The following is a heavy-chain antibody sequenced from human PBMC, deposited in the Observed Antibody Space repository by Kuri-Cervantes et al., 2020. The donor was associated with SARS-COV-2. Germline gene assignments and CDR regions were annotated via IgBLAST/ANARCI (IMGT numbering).Heavy chain of an antibody. CDR3: ARDSGPYYYDSSGYYDY. V-gene: IGHV3-48*01. CDR2: ISSSSSTI. D-gene: IGHD3-22*01. Sequence: GESLKISCAASGFTFSSYSMNWVRQAPGKGLEWVSYISSSSSTIYYADSVKGRFTISRDNAKNSLYLQMNSLRAEDTAVYYCARDSGPYYYDSSGYYDYWGQGTLVTVSS. J-gene: IGHJ4*02. CDR1: GFTFSSYS.